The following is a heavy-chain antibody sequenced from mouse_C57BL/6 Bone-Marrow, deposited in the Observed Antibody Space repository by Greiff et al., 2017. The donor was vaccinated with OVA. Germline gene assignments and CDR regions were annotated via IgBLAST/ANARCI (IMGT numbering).Heavy chain of an antibody. J-gene: IGHJ1*03. D-gene: IGHD1-1*01. CDR1: GYTFTEYT. Sequence: QVQLQQSGAELVKPGASVKLSCKASGYTFTEYTIHWVKQRSGQGLEWIGWFYPGSGSIKYNEKFKDKATLTADKSSSTVYMELSRLTSEDSAVYFCARLLIYYYGSSSYWYFDVWGTGTTVTVSS. V-gene: IGHV1-62-2*01. CDR3: ARLLIYYYGSSSYWYFDV. CDR2: FYPGSGSI.